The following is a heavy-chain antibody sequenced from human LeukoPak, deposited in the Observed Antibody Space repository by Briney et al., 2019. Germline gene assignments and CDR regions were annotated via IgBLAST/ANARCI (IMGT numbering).Heavy chain of an antibody. Sequence: ASVKVSCKASGYTFTSYGISWVRQAPGQGLEWMGWISAYNGNTSYAQKLQGRVTMTTDTSTSTAYMELRSLRSDDTAVYYCARVELSSSWYFDYYYYYMDVWGKGTTVTISS. CDR3: ARVELSSSWYFDYYYYYMDV. CDR2: ISAYNGNT. V-gene: IGHV1-18*01. J-gene: IGHJ6*03. D-gene: IGHD6-13*01. CDR1: GYTFTSYG.